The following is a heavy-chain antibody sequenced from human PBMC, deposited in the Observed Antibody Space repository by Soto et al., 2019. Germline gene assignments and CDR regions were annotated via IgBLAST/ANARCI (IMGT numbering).Heavy chain of an antibody. CDR3: AIALYNFSSGSALGGHWYFDF. Sequence: EVQLVESGGKLVQPGGSLTLSCAASGFTFKNHWMHWVRQAPGKGLVWVSRIHYDGSNTRYADSVNGRFTISRDNAKNTLYLHLSSRKVDETAVYYCAIALYNFSSGSALGGHWYFDFWGRGTLVTVSS. V-gene: IGHV3-74*01. CDR2: IHYDGSNT. D-gene: IGHD3-10*01. CDR1: GFTFKNHW. J-gene: IGHJ2*01.